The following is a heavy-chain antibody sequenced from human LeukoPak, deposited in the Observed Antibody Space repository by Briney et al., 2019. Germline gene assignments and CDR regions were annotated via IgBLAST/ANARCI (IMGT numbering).Heavy chain of an antibody. CDR2: IYYSGST. D-gene: IGHD3-16*01. CDR3: ARVIYDYVWGSIAYPLDY. Sequence: TSETLSLTCTVSGGSISSSSYYWGWIRQPPGKGLEWIGSIYYSGSTYYNPSLKSRVTISVDTSKNQFSLKLSSVTAADTAVYYCARVIYDYVWGSIAYPLDYWGQGTLVTVSS. CDR1: GGSISSSSYY. J-gene: IGHJ4*02. V-gene: IGHV4-39*07.